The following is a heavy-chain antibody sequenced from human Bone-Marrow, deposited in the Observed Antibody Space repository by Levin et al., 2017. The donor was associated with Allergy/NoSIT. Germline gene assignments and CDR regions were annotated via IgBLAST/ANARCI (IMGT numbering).Heavy chain of an antibody. CDR2: IYSGGST. CDR1: GFSVSSNY. CDR3: VSYPSTGY. V-gene: IGHV3-53*01. Sequence: GESLKISCAASGFSVSSNYMSWVRQAPGKGLEWVSVIYSGGSTKYADSVKGRFTISRDNSKNTLYLQMNSLRAEDTAVYYCVSYPSTGYWGQVTLVTVSS. J-gene: IGHJ4*02. D-gene: IGHD3-9*01.